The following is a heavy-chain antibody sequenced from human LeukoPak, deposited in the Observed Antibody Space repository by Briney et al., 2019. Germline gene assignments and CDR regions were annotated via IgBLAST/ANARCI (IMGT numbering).Heavy chain of an antibody. CDR3: TRLQTYSGYEDFDH. CDR1: GTSFSDSY. V-gene: IGHV4-34*01. CDR2: INHSEGT. Sequence: SETLSLTCAVYGTSFSDSYWSWIRQPPGKGLEWIGEINHSEGTNYNPSLKSRVAISIDTSKNQFSLRLTSVTAADTAVYYCTRLQTYSGYEDFDHWGQGTLVTVSS. J-gene: IGHJ4*02. D-gene: IGHD5-12*01.